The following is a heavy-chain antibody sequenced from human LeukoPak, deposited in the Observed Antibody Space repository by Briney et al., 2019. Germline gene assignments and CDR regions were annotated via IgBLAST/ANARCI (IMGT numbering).Heavy chain of an antibody. D-gene: IGHD3-10*01. J-gene: IGHJ4*02. CDR1: GFTLSSYW. Sequence: GGSLRLSCAASGFTLSSYWMSWVRQAPGKGLEWVANIKVDGGETHYVDSVKGRFTISRDNARSSLYLQMNSLTADDTGVYYCARDDGAGPHYWGQGTLVTVSS. V-gene: IGHV3-7*01. CDR2: IKVDGGET. CDR3: ARDDGAGPHY.